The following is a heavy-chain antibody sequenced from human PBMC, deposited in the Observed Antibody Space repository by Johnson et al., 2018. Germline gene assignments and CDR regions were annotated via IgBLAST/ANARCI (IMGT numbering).Heavy chain of an antibody. J-gene: IGHJ4*02. D-gene: IGHD6-19*01. CDR3: AKEGPRYAGGWYYDK. Sequence: QVQLVESGGGVVQPGRSLRVSCAASGFTFSTYGMHWVRQAPGKRLAWVAVVSYTGGTTSYAASVKGRFTISRDNSRNTLYLQMNSLRAEDTAVEYCAKEGPRYAGGWYYDKWGLGTLVTVSS. CDR1: GFTFSTYG. CDR2: VSYTGGTT. V-gene: IGHV3-30*18.